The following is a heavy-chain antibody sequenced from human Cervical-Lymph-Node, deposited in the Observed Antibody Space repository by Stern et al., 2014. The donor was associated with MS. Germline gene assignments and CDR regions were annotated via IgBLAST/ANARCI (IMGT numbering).Heavy chain of an antibody. V-gene: IGHV3-30*04. CDR2: TSNDGTNN. CDR1: GFTFSSYA. CDR3: ARDPRFYSTGWDGFYFDY. J-gene: IGHJ4*02. D-gene: IGHD2-8*02. Sequence: QVQLVQSGGGVVQPGRSLRLSCAASGFTFSSYAMHWVRQAPGKGLQWVAVTSNDGTNNFYADFVKGRFTISRDNSKNTLYLQMNSLRAEDTAVYYCARDPRFYSTGWDGFYFDYWGQGALVTVSS.